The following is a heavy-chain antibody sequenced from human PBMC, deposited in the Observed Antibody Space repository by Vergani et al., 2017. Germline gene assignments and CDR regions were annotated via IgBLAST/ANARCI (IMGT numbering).Heavy chain of an antibody. J-gene: IGHJ3*02. D-gene: IGHD3-22*01. V-gene: IGHV1-69*02. CDR1: GGTFSSYT. CDR3: ARLWFDSSGDPVRAFDI. CDR2: IIPILGIA. Sequence: QVQLVQSGAEVKKPGSSVKVSCKASGGTFSSYTISWVRQAPGQGLEWMGRIIPILGIANYAQKFQGRVTITEDKSTSTAYMELSSLRSEDAAVYYCARLWFDSSGDPVRAFDIWGQGTMVTVSS.